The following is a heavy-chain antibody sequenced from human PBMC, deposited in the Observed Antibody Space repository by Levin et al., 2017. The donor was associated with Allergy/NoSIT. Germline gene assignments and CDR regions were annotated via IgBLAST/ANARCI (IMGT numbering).Heavy chain of an antibody. J-gene: IGHJ3*02. CDR1: GFTFSSYG. D-gene: IGHD2-15*01. CDR2: VWYDGSNK. CDR3: ASIYCSGGICNDAFDI. Sequence: GESLKISCAASGFTFSSYGMHWVRQAPGKGLEWVAVVWYDGSNKYHADSVKGRFTISRDNSKNTLYLQMNSLRAEDTAVYYCASIYCSGGICNDAFDIWGQGTKVTVSS. V-gene: IGHV3-33*01.